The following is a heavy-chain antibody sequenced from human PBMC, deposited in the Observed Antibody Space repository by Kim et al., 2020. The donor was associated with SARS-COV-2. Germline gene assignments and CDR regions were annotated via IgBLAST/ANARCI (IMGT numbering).Heavy chain of an antibody. V-gene: IGHV4-39*01. Sequence: KSRVTISVDTSKNQFSLKLSSVTAADTAVYYCARHRYYDILTGYQNYFDYWGQGTLVTVSS. D-gene: IGHD3-9*01. CDR3: ARHRYYDILTGYQNYFDY. J-gene: IGHJ4*02.